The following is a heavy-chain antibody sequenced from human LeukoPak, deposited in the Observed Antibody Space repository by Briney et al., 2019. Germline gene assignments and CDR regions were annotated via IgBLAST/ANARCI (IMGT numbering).Heavy chain of an antibody. J-gene: IGHJ5*02. CDR2: INHSGST. CDR1: GGSFSGYY. CDR3: SRGARIAAAGMKYNWFDP. D-gene: IGHD6-13*01. V-gene: IGHV4-34*01. Sequence: SETLSLTCAVYGGSFSGYYWSWIRQPPGKGLEWIGEINHSGSTNYNPSLKSRVTISVDTSKNQFSLKLSSVTAADTAVYYCSRGARIAAAGMKYNWFDPWGQGTLVTVSS.